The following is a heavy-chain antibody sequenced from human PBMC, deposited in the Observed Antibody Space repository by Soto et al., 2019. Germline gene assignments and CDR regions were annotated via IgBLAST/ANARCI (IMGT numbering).Heavy chain of an antibody. V-gene: IGHV2-5*02. J-gene: IGHJ4*02. CDR1: GFSLSTRGVG. CDR2: IYWDDDK. CDR3: ARMSEGYYFDY. Sequence: QITLKESGPTLVKPTQTLTLTCTFSGFSLSTRGVGVGWIRQPPGKALEWLALIYWDDDKRYSPSLKSRLTITKDTSKNQVVLTMTNMDPVDTATYYCARMSEGYYFDYWGQGTLVTVSS. D-gene: IGHD3-22*01.